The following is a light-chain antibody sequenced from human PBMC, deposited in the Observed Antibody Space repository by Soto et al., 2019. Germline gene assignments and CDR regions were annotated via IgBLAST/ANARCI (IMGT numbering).Light chain of an antibody. CDR3: QQRSNWPPYT. CDR1: QSVSSY. Sequence: EIVLTQSPATLSLSPGERATLSCRARQSVSSYLAWYQQKPGQAPRLLIYDASNRATGILARFSGSGSGTDFTLTISSLEPEDFAVYYCQQRSNWPPYTFGQGTKLEIK. CDR2: DAS. V-gene: IGKV3-11*01. J-gene: IGKJ2*01.